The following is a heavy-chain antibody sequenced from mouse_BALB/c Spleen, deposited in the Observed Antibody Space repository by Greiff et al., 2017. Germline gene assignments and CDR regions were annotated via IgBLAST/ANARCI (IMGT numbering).Heavy chain of an antibody. CDR2: ISNGGGST. J-gene: IGHJ4*01. CDR3: ARHDVITLYAMDY. Sequence: DVMLVESGGGLVQPGGSLKLSCAASGFTFSSYTMSWVRQTPEKRLEWVAYISNGGGSTYYPDTVKGRFTISRDNAKNTLYLQMSSLKSEDTAMYYCARHDVITLYAMDYWGQGTSVTVSS. V-gene: IGHV5-12-2*01. CDR1: GFTFSSYT. D-gene: IGHD2-4*01.